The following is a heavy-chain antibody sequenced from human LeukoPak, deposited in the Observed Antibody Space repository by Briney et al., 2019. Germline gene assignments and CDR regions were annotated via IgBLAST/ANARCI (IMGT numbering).Heavy chain of an antibody. CDR1: GGSISSYY. Sequence: PSETLSLTCTVSGGSISSYYWSWIRQPPGKGLEWIGYIYYSGSTNYNPSLKSRVTISVNTSKNQFSLKLSSVTAADTAVYYCAKNLGGGFDNWGQGTMVTVSS. CDR3: AKNLGGGFDN. D-gene: IGHD3-16*01. CDR2: IYYSGST. V-gene: IGHV4-59*01. J-gene: IGHJ3*02.